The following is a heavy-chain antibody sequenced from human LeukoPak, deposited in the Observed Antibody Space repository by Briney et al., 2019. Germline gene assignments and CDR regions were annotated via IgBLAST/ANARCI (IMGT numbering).Heavy chain of an antibody. CDR1: GFTVSSIY. CDR2: IYSDGNT. D-gene: IGHD6-19*01. CDR3: AGDTHSSSWYDH. V-gene: IGHV3-53*01. J-gene: IGHJ5*02. Sequence: GGSLRLSCAVSGFTVSSIYMTWVRQAPGKGLERVSSIYSDGNTYYADSVKGRFTLSRDSSRNALYLQMNDLRVEDTAVYYCAGDTHSSSWYDHWGQGTLVTVSS.